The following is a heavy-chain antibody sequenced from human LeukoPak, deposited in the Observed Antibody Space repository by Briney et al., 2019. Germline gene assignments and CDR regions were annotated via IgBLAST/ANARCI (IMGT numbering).Heavy chain of an antibody. CDR1: GFSLSSFA. CDR2: IGHDGGGI. V-gene: IGHV3-23*01. D-gene: IGHD4-23*01. CDR3: AKYAPPTTMVTRFFDY. Sequence: GGSLRLSCVASGFSLSSFAMTWVRQAPGKGLEWVSVIGHDGGGIQYADSVKGRFSISRDTSKNTLYLQMNSLRAEDTAVYYCAKYAPPTTMVTRFFDYWGQGTLVTVSS. J-gene: IGHJ4*02.